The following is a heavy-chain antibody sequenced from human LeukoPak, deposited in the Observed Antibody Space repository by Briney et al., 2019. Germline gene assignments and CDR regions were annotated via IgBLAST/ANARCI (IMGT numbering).Heavy chain of an antibody. CDR1: GYRFTSYW. J-gene: IGHJ5*02. D-gene: IGHD6-6*01. Sequence: GESLKISCKGSGYRFTSYWIGWVRQMPGKGLEWMGIIYPGDSDTRYSPSFQGRVPISAAKSISTAYLQWRSLKASHTAMYYCASSSSSFIPLDPWGQGTLVTVSS. CDR3: ASSSSSFIPLDP. V-gene: IGHV5-51*01. CDR2: IYPGDSDT.